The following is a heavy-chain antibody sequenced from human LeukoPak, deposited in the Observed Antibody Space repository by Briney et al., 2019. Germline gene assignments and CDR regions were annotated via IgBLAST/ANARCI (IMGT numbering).Heavy chain of an antibody. CDR3: AKDSGSGSSDYYYGMDV. CDR2: IRYDGSNK. CDR1: GFTFSSYG. J-gene: IGHJ6*02. V-gene: IGHV3-30*02. Sequence: PGGSLRLSCAASGFTFSSYGMHWVRQAPGKGLEWVTFIRYDGSNKYYADSVKGRFTISRDNSKNTLYLQMNSLRAEDTAVYYCAKDSGSGSSDYYYGMDVWGQGTTVTVSS. D-gene: IGHD3-10*01.